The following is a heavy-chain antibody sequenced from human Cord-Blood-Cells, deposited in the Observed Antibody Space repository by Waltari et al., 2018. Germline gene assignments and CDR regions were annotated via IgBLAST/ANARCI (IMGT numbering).Heavy chain of an antibody. D-gene: IGHD2-2*02. CDR3: ARTVVVPAAIQAFDI. Sequence: EVQLVESGGGLFHPGGSLRLPCPASGLSAGATTLTWFPPAQGKGLEWVSVIYSGGSTYYADSVKGRFTISRDNSKNTLYLQMNSLRAEDTAVYYCARTVVVPAAIQAFDIWGQGTMVTVSS. V-gene: IGHV3-53*01. CDR2: IYSGGST. J-gene: IGHJ3*02. CDR1: GLSAGATT.